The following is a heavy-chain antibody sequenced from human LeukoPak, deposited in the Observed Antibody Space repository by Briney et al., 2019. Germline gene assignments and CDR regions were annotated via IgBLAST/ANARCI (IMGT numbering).Heavy chain of an antibody. V-gene: IGHV1-46*01. CDR1: GYTFTSYY. CDR2: INPSGGST. J-gene: IGHJ5*02. CDR3: ARGPWPGGVTAITAIVGGSWFDP. D-gene: IGHD2-21*02. Sequence: AASAKVSCKASGYTFTSYYMHWVRQAPGQGLEWMGIINPSGGSTSYAQKFQGRVTMTRDTSTSTVYMELSSLRSEDTAVYYCARGPWPGGVTAITAIVGGSWFDPWGQGTLVTVSS.